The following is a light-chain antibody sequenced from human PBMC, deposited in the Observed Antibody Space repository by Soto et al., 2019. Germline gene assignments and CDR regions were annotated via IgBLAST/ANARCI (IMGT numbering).Light chain of an antibody. V-gene: IGLV1-44*01. J-gene: IGLJ2*01. CDR3: AAWDDSLNGRVV. CDR2: NNN. CDR1: SSNIGSNT. Sequence: QSVLTQPPSASGTPGQRVTISCSGSSSNIGSNTVNWYQQLPGTAPRLLIYNNNQRPSGVPDRVSGSKSGTSASLAISGLQSEDEADYYCAAWDDSLNGRVVFGGGTQLTVL.